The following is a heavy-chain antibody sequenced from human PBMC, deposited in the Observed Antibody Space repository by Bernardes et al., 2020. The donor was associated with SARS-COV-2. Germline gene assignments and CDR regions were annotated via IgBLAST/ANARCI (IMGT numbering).Heavy chain of an antibody. V-gene: IGHV4-34*01. CDR2: INHSGST. D-gene: IGHD3-16*02. J-gene: IGHJ4*02. CDR3: ARYGTIGYDYVWGSYRTIYFDY. CDR1: GGSFSGYY. Sequence: ETLSLTCAVYGGSFSGYYWSWIRQPPGKGLEWIGEINHSGSTNYNPSLKSRVTISVDTSKNQFSLKLSSVTAADTAVYYCARYGTIGYDYVWGSYRTIYFDYWGQGTLVTVSS.